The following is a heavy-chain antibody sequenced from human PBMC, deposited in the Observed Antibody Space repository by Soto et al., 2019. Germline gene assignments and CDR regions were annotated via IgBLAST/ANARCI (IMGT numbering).Heavy chain of an antibody. D-gene: IGHD5-12*01. J-gene: IGHJ6*02. CDR2: IDPSDSYT. Sequence: PGESLKLSCKGSGYSFTSYWISWVRQMPGKGLEWMGRIDPSDSYTNYSPSFQGHVTIAADKSISTAYLQWSSLKASDTDMYDCARWPPIVATIAADYYYGMDVWGQGTTVTVS. CDR1: GYSFTSYW. V-gene: IGHV5-10-1*01. CDR3: ARWPPIVATIAADYYYGMDV.